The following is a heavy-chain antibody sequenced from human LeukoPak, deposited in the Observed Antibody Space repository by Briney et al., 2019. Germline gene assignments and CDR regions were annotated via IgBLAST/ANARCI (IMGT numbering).Heavy chain of an antibody. CDR3: ARDRRRDGYNKALSFDY. Sequence: GGTLRLSCAASGFTFSSYEMNWVRQAPGKGLEWVSYISSSGSTIYYADSVKGRFTISRDNAKNSLYLQMNSLRAEDTAVYYCARDRRRDGYNKALSFDYWGQGTLVTVSS. CDR1: GFTFSSYE. D-gene: IGHD5-24*01. J-gene: IGHJ4*02. V-gene: IGHV3-48*03. CDR2: ISSSGSTI.